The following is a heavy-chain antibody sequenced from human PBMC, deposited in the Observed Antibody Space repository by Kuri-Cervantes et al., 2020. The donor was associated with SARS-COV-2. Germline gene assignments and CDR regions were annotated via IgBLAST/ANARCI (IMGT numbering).Heavy chain of an antibody. CDR3: ARDEGSYYYYMDV. CDR1: GFTFSSYW. J-gene: IGHJ6*03. Sequence: GGSLRLSCAASGFTFSSYWMSWVRQAPGKGLEWVANIKQDGSEKYYVDSVKGRFTISRDNAKNSLYLQMNSLRAEDTAAYYCARDEGSYYYYMDVWGKGTTVTVSS. CDR2: IKQDGSEK. V-gene: IGHV3-7*01. D-gene: IGHD3-10*01.